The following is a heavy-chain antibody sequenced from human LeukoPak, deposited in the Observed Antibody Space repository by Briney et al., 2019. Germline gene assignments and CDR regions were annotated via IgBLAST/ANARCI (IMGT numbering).Heavy chain of an antibody. Sequence: GGSLRLSCAASGFTFSNYAMTWVRQGPGKGLEWIATISGSGGSTYYAGSVKGRFTSFRDNSKNMVFLQISGLRAEDTALYYCTKVLWGLTLLSSDYWGQGTLVTVSS. D-gene: IGHD3-16*01. CDR1: GFTFSNYA. CDR2: ISGSGGST. CDR3: TKVLWGLTLLSSDY. J-gene: IGHJ4*02. V-gene: IGHV3-23*01.